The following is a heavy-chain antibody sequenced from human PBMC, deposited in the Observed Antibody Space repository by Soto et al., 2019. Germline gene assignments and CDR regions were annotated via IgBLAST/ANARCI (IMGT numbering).Heavy chain of an antibody. V-gene: IGHV4-39*02. CDR3: GRVVEGATRHTDSDS. J-gene: IGHJ5*02. CDR1: GVSIHNSHSF. Sequence: SETLSLTCAVSGVSIHNSHSFWGWIRQPPGKGLEFIGSVYHSGGSYYNPSLKGRVTISVDTSNNQISLRVNSVTAADTAVYYCGRVVEGATRHTDSDSWGQGXLVTVSS. CDR2: VYHSGGS. D-gene: IGHD2-15*01.